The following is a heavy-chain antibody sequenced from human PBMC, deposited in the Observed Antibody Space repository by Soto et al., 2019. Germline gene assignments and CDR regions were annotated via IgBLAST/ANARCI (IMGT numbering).Heavy chain of an antibody. Sequence: GGSLRLSCAASGFTFSSYAMHWVRQAPGKGLEWVAVISYDGSNKYYADSVKGRSTISRDNSKNTLYLQMNSLRAEDTAVYYCARARYCSSTSCYRSPYGMDVWGQGTTVTVSS. CDR2: ISYDGSNK. CDR3: ARARYCSSTSCYRSPYGMDV. CDR1: GFTFSSYA. V-gene: IGHV3-30-3*01. J-gene: IGHJ6*02. D-gene: IGHD2-2*02.